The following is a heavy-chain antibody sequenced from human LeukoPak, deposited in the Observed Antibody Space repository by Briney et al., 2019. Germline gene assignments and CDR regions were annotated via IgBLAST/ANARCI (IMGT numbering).Heavy chain of an antibody. CDR2: ISYSGST. V-gene: IGHV4-59*01. Sequence: SETLSLTCTVSGGSISSYYWSGIRQPPGEGLEWIGYISYSGSTNYNPSLKSRVSISVDTSKNQFSLKLSSVTAADTAVYYCARDPGGWPYYFDYWGQGTLVTVSS. CDR3: ARDPGGWPYYFDY. J-gene: IGHJ4*02. D-gene: IGHD1-26*01. CDR1: GGSISSYY.